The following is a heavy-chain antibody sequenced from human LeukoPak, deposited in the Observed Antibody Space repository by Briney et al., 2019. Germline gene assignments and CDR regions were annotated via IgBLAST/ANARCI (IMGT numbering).Heavy chain of an antibody. CDR2: IKQDGSEK. CDR3: AKDLEGWLGLRFVDYYYGMDV. D-gene: IGHD5-12*01. CDR1: GFTFSSYW. Sequence: GGSLRLSCAASGFTFSSYWMSWVRQAPGKGLEWVANIKQDGSEKYYVDSVKGRFTISRDNAKNSLYLQMNSLRAEDTAVYYCAKDLEGWLGLRFVDYYYGMDVWGQGTTVTVSS. J-gene: IGHJ6*02. V-gene: IGHV3-7*01.